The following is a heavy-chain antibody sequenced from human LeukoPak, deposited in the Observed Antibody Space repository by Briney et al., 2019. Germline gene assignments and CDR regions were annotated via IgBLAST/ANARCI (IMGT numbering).Heavy chain of an antibody. J-gene: IGHJ4*02. V-gene: IGHV6-1*01. CDR2: TYYRSKWYN. Sequence: SQTLSLTCAISGDSASSNSAAWNWIRQSPSRGLEWLGRTYYRSKWYNDYVVSVKSRITINPDTSKNQFSLQLNSVPPEDTAVYYCARFIAAAGYFDYWGQGTLVTVSS. CDR1: GDSASSNSAA. D-gene: IGHD6-13*01. CDR3: ARFIAAAGYFDY.